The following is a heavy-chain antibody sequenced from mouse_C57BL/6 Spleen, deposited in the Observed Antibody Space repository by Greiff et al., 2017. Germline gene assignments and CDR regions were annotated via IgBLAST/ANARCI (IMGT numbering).Heavy chain of an antibody. CDR2: IRLKSDNYAT. D-gene: IGHD2-2*01. Sequence: EVQGVESGGGLVQPGGSMKLSCVASGFTFSNYWMNWVRQSPEKGLEWVAQIRLKSDNYATHYAESVKGRFTISRDDSKSSVYLQMNNLRAEDTGIYYCTRGYGYFDYWGQGTTLTVSS. V-gene: IGHV6-3*01. J-gene: IGHJ2*01. CDR3: TRGYGYFDY. CDR1: GFTFSNYW.